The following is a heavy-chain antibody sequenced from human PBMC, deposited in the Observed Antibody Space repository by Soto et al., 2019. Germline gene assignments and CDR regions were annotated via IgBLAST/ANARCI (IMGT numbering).Heavy chain of an antibody. J-gene: IGHJ3*02. CDR2: TYYRSKWYN. CDR3: ASRRTAVAGTSGAFDI. CDR1: GDSVSSNSAA. V-gene: IGHV6-1*01. D-gene: IGHD6-19*01. Sequence: SQTLSLTCAISGDSVSSNSAAWNWIRQSPSRGLEWLGRTYYRSKWYNDYAVSVKSRITINPDTSKNQFSLQPNSVTPEDTAVYYCASRRTAVAGTSGAFDIWGQGTMVIVSS.